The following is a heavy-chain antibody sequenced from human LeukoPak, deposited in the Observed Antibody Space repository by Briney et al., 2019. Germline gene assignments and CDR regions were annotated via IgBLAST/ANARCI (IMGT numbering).Heavy chain of an antibody. CDR2: IYYSGST. CDR3: ARGHAYDFWSGYYVQYGMDV. V-gene: IGHV4-59*01. Sequence: PSETLSLTCTVSGGSISSYYWSWIRQPPGKGLEWIGYIYYSGSTNYNPSLKSRVTISVDTSKNQFSLKLSSATAADTAVYYCARGHAYDFWSGYYVQYGMDVWGQGTTVSVSS. J-gene: IGHJ6*02. D-gene: IGHD3-3*01. CDR1: GGSISSYY.